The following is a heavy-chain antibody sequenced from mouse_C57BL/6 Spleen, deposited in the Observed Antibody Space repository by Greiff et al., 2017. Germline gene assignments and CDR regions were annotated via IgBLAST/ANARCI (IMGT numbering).Heavy chain of an antibody. J-gene: IGHJ4*01. D-gene: IGHD2-4*01. CDR2: ISSGGSYT. CDR1: GFTFSSYG. Sequence: EVQLQESGGDLVKPGGSLKLSCAASGFTFSSYGMYWVRQTPDKRLEWVATISSGGSYTYYQDNVKGRFTISRDNAKNNLYLQMSSLKSEDTAMDYSARVYYDYDVGHYYAMDYWGQGTSVTVAS. V-gene: IGHV5-6*01. CDR3: ARVYYDYDVGHYYAMDY.